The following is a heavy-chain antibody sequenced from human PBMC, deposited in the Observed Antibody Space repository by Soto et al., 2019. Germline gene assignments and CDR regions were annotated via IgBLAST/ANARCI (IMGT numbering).Heavy chain of an antibody. CDR2: INHSGST. V-gene: IGHV4-34*01. D-gene: IGHD5-12*01. J-gene: IGHJ6*02. Sequence: QVQLQQWGAGLLKPSETLSLTCAVSGGSFSGYYWSWVRQPPGQGLEWMGEINHSGSTNYNPSLKRRVNIAVDTSKNQFPQKQSSVTAADTDVYYCARGLRGEYYCYCMEVLGQGTTVTVSS. CDR3: ARGLRGEYYCYCMEV. CDR1: GGSFSGYY.